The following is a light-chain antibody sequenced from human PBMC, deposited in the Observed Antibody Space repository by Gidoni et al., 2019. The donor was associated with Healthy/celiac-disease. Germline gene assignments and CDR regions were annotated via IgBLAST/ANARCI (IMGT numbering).Light chain of an antibody. CDR3: SSYAGSRGV. Sequence: HSALTQPPSASASPGQSVTISCTGTSSDVGGYNYVSWYQQHPGNAPKLMIYEVSKRPSGVPDRFSGSKSGNTASLTVSGLEAEDEADYYCSSYAGSRGVFGGGTKLTVL. CDR2: EVS. V-gene: IGLV2-8*01. CDR1: SSDVGGYNY. J-gene: IGLJ2*01.